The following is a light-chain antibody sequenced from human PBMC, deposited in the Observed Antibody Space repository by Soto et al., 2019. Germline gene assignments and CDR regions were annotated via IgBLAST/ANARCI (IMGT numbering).Light chain of an antibody. CDR2: EVS. CDR3: SSYSGTNYHYV. CDR1: SSDVGGYNY. Sequence: QSVLTQPPSASGSFGQSVTISCTGTSSDVGGYNYVSWYQQHPGKAPKLMIYEVSEWPSGVPDRFSGSKSGNTASLTVSGLQADDEADYYCSSYSGTNYHYVFGTGTKVTV. V-gene: IGLV2-8*01. J-gene: IGLJ1*01.